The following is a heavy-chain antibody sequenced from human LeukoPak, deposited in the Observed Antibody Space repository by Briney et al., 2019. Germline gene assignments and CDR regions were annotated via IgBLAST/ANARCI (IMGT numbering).Heavy chain of an antibody. CDR2: ISGSGGST. J-gene: IGHJ3*02. CDR1: GFTFSSYA. V-gene: IGHV3-23*01. Sequence: GGSLRLSCAASGFTFSSYAMSWVRQAPGKGLEWVSAISGSGGSTYYADSVKGRFTISRDNPKNTLYLQMNSLRAEDTAVYYCAKDPAVLLWFGDLGAFDIWGQGTMVTVSS. D-gene: IGHD3-10*01. CDR3: AKDPAVLLWFGDLGAFDI.